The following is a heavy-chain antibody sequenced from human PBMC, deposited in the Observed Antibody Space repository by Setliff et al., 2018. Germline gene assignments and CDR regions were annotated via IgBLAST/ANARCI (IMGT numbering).Heavy chain of an antibody. CDR1: GYSISSDSY. D-gene: IGHD3-22*01. Sequence: PSETLSLTCAVPGYSISSDSYWGWIRQPPGKGMEWIGSIYHSGRNYYNPSLKSRVIISVDTSKNHFSLKLSSVTAADTAVYYCARHYFDSGGYFIDYWGQGTLVTVSS. J-gene: IGHJ4*02. CDR2: IYHSGRN. V-gene: IGHV4-38-2*01. CDR3: ARHYFDSGGYFIDY.